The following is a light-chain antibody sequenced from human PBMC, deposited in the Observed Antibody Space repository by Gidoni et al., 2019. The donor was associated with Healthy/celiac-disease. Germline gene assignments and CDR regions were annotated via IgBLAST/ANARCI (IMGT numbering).Light chain of an antibody. CDR3: QQYNNWPGYT. J-gene: IGKJ2*01. V-gene: IGKV3-15*01. Sequence: IVMTQSPATLSVSPGERATLSCRASQSVSSNLAWYQQKPGQAPRLLIYGASTRATGIPARFSGRGSGTEFTLTISSLRSEDFAVYYCQQYNNWPGYTFGQGTKLEIK. CDR1: QSVSSN. CDR2: GAS.